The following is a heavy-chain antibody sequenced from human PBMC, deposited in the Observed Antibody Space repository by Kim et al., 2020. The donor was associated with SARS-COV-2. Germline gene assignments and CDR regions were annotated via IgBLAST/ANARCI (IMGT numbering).Heavy chain of an antibody. Sequence: SETLSLTCAVYGGSFSGYYWSWIRQPPGKGLEWIGEINHSGSTNYNPSLKSRVTISVDTSKNQFSLKLSSVTAADTAVYYCARGSLSGWYEDSVRYNWFDPWGQGTLVTVSS. D-gene: IGHD6-19*01. V-gene: IGHV4-34*01. J-gene: IGHJ5*02. CDR1: GGSFSGYY. CDR3: ARGSLSGWYEDSVRYNWFDP. CDR2: INHSGST.